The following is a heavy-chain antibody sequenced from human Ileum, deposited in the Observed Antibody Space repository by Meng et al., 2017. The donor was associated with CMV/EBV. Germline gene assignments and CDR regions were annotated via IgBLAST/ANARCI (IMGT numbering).Heavy chain of an antibody. D-gene: IGHD3-10*01. V-gene: IGHV3-30*02. CDR1: GFTLSSSG. Sequence: GESLKISCAASGFTLSSSGMHWVRQAPGKGLEWVAFIRSDESNKYYADSVKGRFTISRDNSKNTLYLQMNSLRAEDTAVYYCARDSGQPQYWGQGTRVTGYS. CDR3: ARDSGQPQY. J-gene: IGHJ4*02. CDR2: IRSDESNK.